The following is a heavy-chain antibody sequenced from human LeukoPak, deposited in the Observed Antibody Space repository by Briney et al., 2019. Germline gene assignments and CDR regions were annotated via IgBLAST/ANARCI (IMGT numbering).Heavy chain of an antibody. CDR1: GLTFGDNW. CDR2: IKFDGSTT. CDR3: GSGGYRFFDY. J-gene: IGHJ4*02. D-gene: IGHD3-16*02. Sequence: GGSLRLSCEVSGLTFGDNWMHWVRQPPGKGLEWVSRIKFDGSTTHYADSVKGRFTISRDNRKNLLFLQMNNVRVEDTAVYFCGSGGYRFFDYWGQGTLVTVSS. V-gene: IGHV3-74*01.